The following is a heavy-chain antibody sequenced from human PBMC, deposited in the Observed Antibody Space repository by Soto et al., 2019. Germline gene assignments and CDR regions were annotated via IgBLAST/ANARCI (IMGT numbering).Heavy chain of an antibody. CDR3: ARASGRYITGTAWA. CDR1: GFTFSTYA. D-gene: IGHD1-7*01. V-gene: IGHV3-30-3*01. Sequence: GGSLRLSCAASGFTFSTYALHWVRQAPGKGLEWVAVISYDGSNREYADSVKGRFTISRDNSKNTLSLQMNSLRAEDTAVYYCARASGRYITGTAWAWGQGTLVTVYS. CDR2: ISYDGSNR. J-gene: IGHJ5*02.